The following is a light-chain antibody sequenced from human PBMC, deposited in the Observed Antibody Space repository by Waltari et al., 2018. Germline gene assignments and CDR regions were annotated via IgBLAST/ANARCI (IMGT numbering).Light chain of an antibody. Sequence: QSALTQPASVSGSPGQSITISCTGISSDVGGYNYVSWYQQHPGKAPKLMIYDVSNRPSGVSNRFSGSKSGNTASLTISGLQAEDEADYYCSSYTSSSFYVFGTGTKVTVL. CDR3: SSYTSSSFYV. CDR2: DVS. J-gene: IGLJ1*01. CDR1: SSDVGGYNY. V-gene: IGLV2-14*01.